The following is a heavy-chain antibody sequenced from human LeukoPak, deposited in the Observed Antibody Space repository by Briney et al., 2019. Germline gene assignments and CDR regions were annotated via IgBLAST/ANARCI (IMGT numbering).Heavy chain of an antibody. V-gene: IGHV3-21*01. CDR1: GFTFSSYS. J-gene: IGHJ3*02. CDR2: ISSSSSYI. CDR3: ARDSSSIPHAFDI. Sequence: GGSLRLSCAASGFTFSSYSMNWVRQAPGKGLEWVSSISSSSSYIYYADSVKGRFTISRDNAKNSLYLQMNSLRAEDTAVYYCARDSSSIPHAFDIWGQGTMVTVSS.